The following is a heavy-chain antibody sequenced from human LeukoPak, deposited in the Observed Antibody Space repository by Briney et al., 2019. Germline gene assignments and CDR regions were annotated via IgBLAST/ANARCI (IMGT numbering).Heavy chain of an antibody. CDR2: IYYSGST. Sequence: PSETLSLTCTVSGGSISSYYWSWIRQPPGKGLEWIGYIYYSGSTNYNPSLKSRVTISVDTSKNQFSLKLSSVTAADTAVYYCAKDRHPHGDLTRRSYYFDYWGQGTLVTVSS. CDR3: AKDRHPHGDLTRRSYYFDY. J-gene: IGHJ4*02. CDR1: GGSISSYY. D-gene: IGHD3-16*02. V-gene: IGHV4-59*01.